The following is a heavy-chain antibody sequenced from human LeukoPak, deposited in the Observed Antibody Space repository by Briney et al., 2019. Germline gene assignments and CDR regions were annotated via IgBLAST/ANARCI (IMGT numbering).Heavy chain of an antibody. D-gene: IGHD3-22*01. Sequence: GASVTVSCKASGYTFTSYGISWVRQAPGQGLEWMGWISAYNGNTNYAQKLQGRVTMTTDTSTSTAYMELRSLRSDDTAVYYCARTHNYYDSSGHMRGYYFDYWGQGTLVTVSS. CDR2: ISAYNGNT. CDR3: ARTHNYYDSSGHMRGYYFDY. V-gene: IGHV1-18*01. J-gene: IGHJ4*02. CDR1: GYTFTSYG.